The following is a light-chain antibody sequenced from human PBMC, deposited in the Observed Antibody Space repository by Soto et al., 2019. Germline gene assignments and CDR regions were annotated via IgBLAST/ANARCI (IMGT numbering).Light chain of an antibody. V-gene: IGKV1-39*01. J-gene: IGKJ4*01. CDR1: QSISTY. CDR2: AAS. Sequence: DIQMTQSPSSLSASVGDRVTITCRASQSISTYLNWYQQKPGKVPKLLIYAASSLQSGVPSRFSGSGSGTDFTLTTSSLQPEDFATYYCQQTHTTFTFGGGTTVEIK. CDR3: QQTHTTFT.